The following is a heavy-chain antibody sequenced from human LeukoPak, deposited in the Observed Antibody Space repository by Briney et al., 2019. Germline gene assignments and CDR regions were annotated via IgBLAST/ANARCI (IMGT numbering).Heavy chain of an antibody. CDR3: ARDSVGSSWPNWFDP. CDR2: IYYSGST. J-gene: IGHJ5*02. V-gene: IGHV4-59*01. CDR1: GGSISSYY. D-gene: IGHD6-13*01. Sequence: PSETLSLTCTVSGGSISSYYWSWIRQPPGKGLEWIGYIYYSGSTNYNPSLKSRVTISVDTSKSQFSLKLSSVTAADTAVYYCARDSVGSSWPNWFDPWGQGTLVTVSS.